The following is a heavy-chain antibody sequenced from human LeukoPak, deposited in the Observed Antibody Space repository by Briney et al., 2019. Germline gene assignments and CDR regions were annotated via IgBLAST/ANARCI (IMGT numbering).Heavy chain of an antibody. D-gene: IGHD3-10*01. CDR3: ARHSNYYGSRR. CDR2: IYYSGST. Sequence: PSETLSLTCTVSGGSISSYYWSWIRQPPGKGLEWIGYIYYSGSTNYNPSLKSRVTISVDTSKNQFSLKLSSVTAADTAVYYCARHSNYYGSRRWGQGTLVTVSS. V-gene: IGHV4-59*08. CDR1: GGSISSYY. J-gene: IGHJ4*02.